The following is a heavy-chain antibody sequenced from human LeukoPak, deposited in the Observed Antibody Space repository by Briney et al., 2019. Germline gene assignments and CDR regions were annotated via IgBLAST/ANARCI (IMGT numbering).Heavy chain of an antibody. D-gene: IGHD6-13*01. CDR1: GGSFSDYY. CDR2: INHSGTT. J-gene: IGHJ4*02. V-gene: IGHV4-34*01. Sequence: PSETLSLTCAVYGGSFSDYYWSWIRQPPGKGLEWIGEINHSGTTNYNPSLKSRVTISADTSKNQFSLNLSSVTAADTAVYYCARVGHIVAAGTYDWWGQGTLVTVSS. CDR3: ARVGHIVAAGTYDW.